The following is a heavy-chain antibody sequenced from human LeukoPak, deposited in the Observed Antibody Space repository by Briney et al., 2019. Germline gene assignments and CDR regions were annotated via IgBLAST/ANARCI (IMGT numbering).Heavy chain of an antibody. J-gene: IGHJ4*02. D-gene: IGHD6-13*01. CDR3: AKDHRPTAAGTWRYFDY. V-gene: IGHV3-23*01. Sequence: GGSLRLSCAASGFTFSSYAMSWVRQAPGKGLEWVSAISGSGGSTYYADSVKGRFTISRDNSKNTLYLQMNSLRAEDTALYYCAKDHRPTAAGTWRYFDYWGQGTLVTVSS. CDR2: ISGSGGST. CDR1: GFTFSSYA.